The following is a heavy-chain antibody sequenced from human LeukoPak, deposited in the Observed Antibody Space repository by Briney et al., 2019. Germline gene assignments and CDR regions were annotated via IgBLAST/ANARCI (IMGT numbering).Heavy chain of an antibody. D-gene: IGHD5-12*01. V-gene: IGHV4-4*02. CDR2: INHSGST. Sequence: NPSGTLSLTCAVSGASISSSNWWSWVRQPPGKGLEWIGEINHSGSTNYNPSLKSRVTISVDTSKNQFSLKLSSVTAADTAVYYCARGPSGYHNTGGQGTLVTVSS. CDR1: GASISSSNW. J-gene: IGHJ4*02. CDR3: ARGPSGYHNT.